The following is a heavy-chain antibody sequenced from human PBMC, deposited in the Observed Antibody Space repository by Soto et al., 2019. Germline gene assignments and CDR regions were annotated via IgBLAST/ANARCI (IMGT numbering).Heavy chain of an antibody. J-gene: IGHJ4*02. CDR3: AKGREYSSGWYVGY. Sequence: GGSLRLSCAASGFTFSSYTMSWVRQAPGKGLEWVSAISGSGGSTYYADSVKGRFTISRDNSKNTLYLQMNSLRAEDTAAYYCAKGREYSSGWYVGYWGQGTLVTVSS. D-gene: IGHD6-19*01. CDR1: GFTFSSYT. CDR2: ISGSGGST. V-gene: IGHV3-23*01.